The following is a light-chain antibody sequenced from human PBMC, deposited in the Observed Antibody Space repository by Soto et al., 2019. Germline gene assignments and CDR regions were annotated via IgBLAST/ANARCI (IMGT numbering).Light chain of an antibody. CDR2: EVS. Sequence: QSALTQPPSASGSPGMSVTLSCSGTDNDVGRHDYVSWYQQHPGKAPKLLIYEVSKRPSGVPDRFSASKSGNTASLTVSGLQGEDEADYYCMSYVGGNSVAFGGGTKLTVL. J-gene: IGLJ2*01. CDR3: MSYVGGNSVA. CDR1: DNDVGRHDY. V-gene: IGLV2-8*01.